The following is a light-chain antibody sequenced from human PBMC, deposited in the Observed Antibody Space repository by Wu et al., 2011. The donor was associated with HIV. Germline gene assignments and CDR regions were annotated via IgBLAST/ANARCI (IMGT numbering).Light chain of an antibody. CDR2: ETS. J-gene: IGKJ2*01. V-gene: IGKV3-15*01. CDR3: QQYNNLYT. CDR1: QSVGRK. Sequence: EIVTTQSPATLSVSPGERATLSCRASQSVGRKLAWYQQKPGQAPRLLIYETSTRATDIPARFSGSGSGTEFTLTISSMQSEDFAIYYCQQYNNLYTFGQGTKLEIK.